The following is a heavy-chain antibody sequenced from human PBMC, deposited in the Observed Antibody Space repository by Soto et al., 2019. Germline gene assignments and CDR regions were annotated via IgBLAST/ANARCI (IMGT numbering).Heavy chain of an antibody. CDR3: AKVTTGSGWNPFDY. D-gene: IGHD6-19*01. Sequence: EVQLLESGGGLVQPGGSLRLSCAASGFTFSSYAMSWVRQAAGKGLEWVSAISGSGGSTYYADSVKGRFTISRDNSKTTLYLQMNSLRAEDTAVYYCAKVTTGSGWNPFDYWGQGTLVTVSS. V-gene: IGHV3-23*01. CDR1: GFTFSSYA. J-gene: IGHJ4*02. CDR2: ISGSGGST.